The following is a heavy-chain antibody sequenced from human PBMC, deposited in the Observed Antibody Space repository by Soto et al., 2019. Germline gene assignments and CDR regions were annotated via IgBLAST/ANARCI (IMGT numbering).Heavy chain of an antibody. CDR3: AMTVTTLYNWFDP. J-gene: IGHJ5*02. D-gene: IGHD4-4*01. CDR1: GGSIRGYY. Sequence: SETLSLTCTVSGGSIRGYYWSWIRQSPEKGLEWIGHIYYSGSTKYNPSLKSRVTISVDMSKNQFSVNLRSVTAADTAVYYRAMTVTTLYNWFDPWARESWSPSPQ. CDR2: IYYSGST. V-gene: IGHV4-59*08.